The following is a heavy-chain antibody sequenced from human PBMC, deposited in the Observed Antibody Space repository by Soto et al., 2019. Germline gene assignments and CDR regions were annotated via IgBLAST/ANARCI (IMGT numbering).Heavy chain of an antibody. V-gene: IGHV3-23*01. Sequence: GGSLRLSCAASGFTFSSYAMSWVRQAPGKGLEWVSAISGSGGSTYYADSVKGRFTISRDNSKNTLYLQMNSLRAEDTAVYYCAKLGLRIAVAGTIPDYWGQGTLVTVSS. J-gene: IGHJ4*02. CDR2: ISGSGGST. CDR1: GFTFSSYA. CDR3: AKLGLRIAVAGTIPDY. D-gene: IGHD6-19*01.